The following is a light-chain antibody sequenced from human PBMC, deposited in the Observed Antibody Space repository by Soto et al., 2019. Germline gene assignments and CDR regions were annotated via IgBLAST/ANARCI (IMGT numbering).Light chain of an antibody. Sequence: IVMTQSPESLAVSLGERATINCKSSQSLLNSFYNKNYLAWYQQKPGQPPQLLIYWASTRESGVPDRFSCSGSGTDFPLSISSLEAGDVAVYYCQNYYSPPLTFGGGTTVEIK. J-gene: IGKJ4*01. V-gene: IGKV4-1*01. CDR2: WAS. CDR1: QSLLNSFYNKNY. CDR3: QNYYSPPLT.